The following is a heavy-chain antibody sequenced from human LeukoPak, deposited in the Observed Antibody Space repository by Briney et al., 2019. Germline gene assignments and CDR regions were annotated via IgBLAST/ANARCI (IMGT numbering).Heavy chain of an antibody. CDR3: VRDGAGTIPYDL. CDR1: GFTSSNYW. J-gene: IGHJ4*01. D-gene: IGHD3-22*01. V-gene: IGHV3-74*01. CDR2: INPGDGSTT. Sequence: GGSLRLSCAASGFTSSNYWMNWARQAPGKGLMWVSHINPGDGSTTGYADSVKGRFTVSRDNAKNTLYMQMSSLKDEDTAVYYCVRDGAGTIPYDLWGQGTLVTVSS.